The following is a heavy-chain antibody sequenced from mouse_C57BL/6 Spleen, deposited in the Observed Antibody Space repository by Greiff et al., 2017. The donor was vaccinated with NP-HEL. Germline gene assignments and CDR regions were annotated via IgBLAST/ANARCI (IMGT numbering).Heavy chain of an antibody. CDR2: ISSGSSTI. CDR3: ARGGDYGSSPAWFAY. Sequence: EVHLVESGGGLVKPGGSLKLSCAASGFTFSDYGMHWVRQAPEKGLEWVAYISSGSSTIYYADTVKGRFTISRDNAKNTLFLQMTSLRSEDTAMYYCARGGDYGSSPAWFAYWGQGTLVTVSA. CDR1: GFTFSDYG. V-gene: IGHV5-17*01. D-gene: IGHD1-1*01. J-gene: IGHJ3*01.